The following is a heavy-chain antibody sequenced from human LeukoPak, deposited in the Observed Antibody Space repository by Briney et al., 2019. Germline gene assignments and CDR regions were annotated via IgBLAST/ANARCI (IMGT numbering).Heavy chain of an antibody. J-gene: IGHJ4*02. V-gene: IGHV3-21*01. CDR1: GFTFTTYV. CDR3: ARSIAVAGTLAPLDY. CDR2: ISSSSSYI. Sequence: PGGSLRLSCAASGFTFTTYVMNWVRQAPGKGLEWVSSISSSSSYIYYADSVKGRFTISRDNAKNSLYLQMNSLRAEDTAVYYCARSIAVAGTLAPLDYWGQGTLVTVSS. D-gene: IGHD6-19*01.